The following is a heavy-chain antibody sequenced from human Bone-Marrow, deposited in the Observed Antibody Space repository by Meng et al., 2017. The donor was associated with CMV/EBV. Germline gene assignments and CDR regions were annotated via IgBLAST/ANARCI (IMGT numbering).Heavy chain of an antibody. Sequence: GESLKISCAASGFTFSSYWMSWVRQAPGRGLEWVTNIKQDGSEKYYVDSVKGRFTISRDNAKNSLYLQMNSLRAEDTAVYYCATADIAAAGTGWYYFDYWGQGTLVTVSS. CDR3: ATADIAAAGTGWYYFDY. CDR2: IKQDGSEK. D-gene: IGHD6-13*01. V-gene: IGHV3-7*01. CDR1: GFTFSSYW. J-gene: IGHJ4*02.